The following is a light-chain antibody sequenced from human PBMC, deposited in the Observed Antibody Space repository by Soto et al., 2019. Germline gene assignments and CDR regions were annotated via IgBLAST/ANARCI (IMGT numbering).Light chain of an antibody. Sequence: QSVLTQPPSVSASPGQKVTISCSGSSSNIGSNYVSWYQQLPGTAPKLLISENNNRPSGIPDRFSGSKSGTSATLGITGLQTGDEADYYCGTWDSSLSAYVFGTGTKVTVL. CDR1: SSNIGSNY. CDR3: GTWDSSLSAYV. V-gene: IGLV1-51*02. CDR2: ENN. J-gene: IGLJ1*01.